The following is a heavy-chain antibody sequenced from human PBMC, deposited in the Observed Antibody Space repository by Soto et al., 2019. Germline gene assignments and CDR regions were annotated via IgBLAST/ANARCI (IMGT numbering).Heavy chain of an antibody. V-gene: IGHV3-33*06. CDR3: AKAFVYSSPLRYYFDY. CDR1: GFSFSSYA. Sequence: PGGSLRLSCAASGFSFSSYAMHWVRQAPGKGLEWVAIIWYDGSKKYYADSVKGRFTISRDTSKNTLFLQMNSLRDEDTALYYCAKAFVYSSPLRYYFDYWGQGTLVTVSS. D-gene: IGHD6-13*01. J-gene: IGHJ4*02. CDR2: IWYDGSKK.